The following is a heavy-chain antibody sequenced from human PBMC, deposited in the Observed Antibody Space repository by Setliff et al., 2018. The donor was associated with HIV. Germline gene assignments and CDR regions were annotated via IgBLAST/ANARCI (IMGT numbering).Heavy chain of an antibody. J-gene: IGHJ4*02. CDR2: IYYSGST. D-gene: IGHD3-16*01. V-gene: IGHV4-59*01. Sequence: SETLSLTCTVSGASISGYYWTWIRQPPGKGLEWIGSIYYSGSTNYNPSLKSRVTISVVTSKNQFSLKLSSVTAADTAVYYCARGTLYYDYVWGTPFPFDYWGQGTLVTVSS. CDR1: GASISGYY. CDR3: ARGTLYYDYVWGTPFPFDY.